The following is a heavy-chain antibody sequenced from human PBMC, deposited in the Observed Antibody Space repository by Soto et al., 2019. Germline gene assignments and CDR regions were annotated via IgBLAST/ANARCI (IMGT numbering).Heavy chain of an antibody. CDR2: IYSGGST. Sequence: GGSLRLSCAASGFTVSSNYMSWVRQAPGKGLEWVSVIYSGGSTYYADSVKGRFTISRDNSKNTLHLQVNSLRGEDTAVYYCAKEADISGYYPTKWGQGTQVTFSS. CDR1: GFTVSSNY. J-gene: IGHJ4*02. D-gene: IGHD3-22*01. V-gene: IGHV3-66*01. CDR3: AKEADISGYYPTK.